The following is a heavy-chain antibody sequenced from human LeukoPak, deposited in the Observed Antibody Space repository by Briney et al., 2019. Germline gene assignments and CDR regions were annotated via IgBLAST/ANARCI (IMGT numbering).Heavy chain of an antibody. Sequence: GGSLRLSCAASGFTFSSYSMNRVRQAPGKGLEWVSSISSSSSYIYYADSVKGRFTISRDNAKNSLYLQMNSLRAEDTAVYYCARDGRYSYEAADYWGQGTLVTVSS. D-gene: IGHD5-18*01. V-gene: IGHV3-21*01. CDR2: ISSSSSYI. CDR3: ARDGRYSYEAADY. CDR1: GFTFSSYS. J-gene: IGHJ4*02.